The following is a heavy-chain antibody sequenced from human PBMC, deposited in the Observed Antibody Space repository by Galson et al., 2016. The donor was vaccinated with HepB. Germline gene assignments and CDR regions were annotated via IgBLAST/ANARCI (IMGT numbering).Heavy chain of an antibody. J-gene: IGHJ4*02. D-gene: IGHD1-20*01. Sequence: SLRLSCAASGFTFSSYGMHWVRQAPGKGLEWVAIIWYDGSNKYYADSVXGRFTISRDNSNNTVDLQMHSLKVEDTAGYFCAKGSGRAGYNCVPIESWGQGTLVPVSS. CDR2: IWYDGSNK. CDR1: GFTFSSYG. V-gene: IGHV3-33*06. CDR3: AKGSGRAGYNCVPIES.